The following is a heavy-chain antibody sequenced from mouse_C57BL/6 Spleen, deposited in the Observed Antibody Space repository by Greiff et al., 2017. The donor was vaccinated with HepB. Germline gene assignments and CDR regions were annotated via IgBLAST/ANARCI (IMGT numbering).Heavy chain of an antibody. CDR1: GFTFSSYT. D-gene: IGHD1-1*01. V-gene: IGHV5-9*01. CDR3: ARPRITTVVLDWYFDV. J-gene: IGHJ1*03. CDR2: ISGGGGNT. Sequence: VESGGGLVKPGGSLKLSCAASGFTFSSYTMSWVRQTPEKRLEWVATISGGGGNTYYPDSVKGRFTISRDNAKNTLYLQMSSLRSEDTALYYCARPRITTVVLDWYFDVWGTGTTVTVSS.